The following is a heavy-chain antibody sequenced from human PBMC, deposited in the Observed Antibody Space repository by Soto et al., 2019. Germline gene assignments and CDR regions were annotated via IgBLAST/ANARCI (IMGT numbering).Heavy chain of an antibody. V-gene: IGHV4-30-4*01. CDR3: ARDLIRYDILTGYGYGMDF. CDR1: GGSISSGDYY. J-gene: IGHJ6*02. CDR2: IYYSGST. Sequence: SETLSLTCTVSGGSISSGDYYWSWIRQPPGKGLEWIGYIYYSGSTYYNPSLKSRVTISVDTSKNQFSLKLSSVTAADTAVYYCARDLIRYDILTGYGYGMDFWGQGTTVTVSS. D-gene: IGHD3-9*01.